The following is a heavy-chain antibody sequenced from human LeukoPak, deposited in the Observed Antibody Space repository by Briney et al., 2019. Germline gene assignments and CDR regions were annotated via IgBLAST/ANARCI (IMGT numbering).Heavy chain of an antibody. CDR3: ARDLYSGSYYDFDY. V-gene: IGHV3-48*01. J-gene: IGHJ4*02. D-gene: IGHD1-26*01. CDR2: ISSSSSTT. Sequence: GGSLRLSCAASEFSVGSNYMTWVRQAPGKGLEWVAYISSSSSTTHYADSVTGRFSISRDNAKSSLYLQMNSLRVEDTAVYYCARDLYSGSYYDFDYWGQGTLVTVSS. CDR1: EFSVGSNY.